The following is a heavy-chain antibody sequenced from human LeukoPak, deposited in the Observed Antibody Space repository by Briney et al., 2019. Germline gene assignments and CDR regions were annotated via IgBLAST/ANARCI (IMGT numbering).Heavy chain of an antibody. CDR2: INHSGST. D-gene: IGHD3-10*01. Sequence: PSETLSLTCAVYGGSFSGYYWSWIRQPPGKGLEWIGEINHSGSTSYNPSLKSRVTISVDTSKNQFSLKLSSVTAADTAVYYCARRGLYYYGSGSYRYFDYWGQGTLVTVSS. CDR1: GGSFSGYY. J-gene: IGHJ4*02. V-gene: IGHV4-34*01. CDR3: ARRGLYYYGSGSYRYFDY.